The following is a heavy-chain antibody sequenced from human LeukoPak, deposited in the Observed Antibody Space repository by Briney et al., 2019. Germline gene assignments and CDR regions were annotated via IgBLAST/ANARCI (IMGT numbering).Heavy chain of an antibody. D-gene: IGHD5-18*01. V-gene: IGHV3-23*01. CDR3: AKGGGYSCATKFDY. CDR1: GFTFSSYA. Sequence: GESLRLSCAASGFTFSSYAMNWVRQAPGKGLDWVAAISGSGGNTYYADSVKGRLTISRDNPNNTFYLQINSLRAEDTAVYYCAKGGGYSCATKFDYWGQGTLVSVSS. CDR2: ISGSGGNT. J-gene: IGHJ4*02.